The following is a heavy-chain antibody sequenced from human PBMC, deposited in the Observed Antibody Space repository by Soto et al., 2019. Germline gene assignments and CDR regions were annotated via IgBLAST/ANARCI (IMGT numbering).Heavy chain of an antibody. CDR1: GGSISSSSYY. V-gene: IGHV4-39*01. CDR3: ARHPSSRGYCSGGSCYPFDY. Sequence: SETLSLTCTVSGGSISSSSYYWGWIRQPPGKGLEWIGSIYYSGSTYYNPSLKSRVTISGDTSKNQFSLKLSSVTAADTAVYYCARHPSSRGYCSGGSCYPFDYWGQGTLVTVSS. J-gene: IGHJ4*02. D-gene: IGHD2-15*01. CDR2: IYYSGST.